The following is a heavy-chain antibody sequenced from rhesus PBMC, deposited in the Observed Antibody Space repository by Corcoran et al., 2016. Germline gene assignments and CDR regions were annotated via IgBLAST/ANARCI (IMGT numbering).Heavy chain of an antibody. CDR3: AREGYSSGWSPYYFDY. V-gene: IGHV4S10*01. D-gene: IGHD6S26*01. CDR1: GGSISDSYR. CDR2: IYGSSTST. J-gene: IGHJ4*01. Sequence: QVQLQESGPGVVKPSETLSLTCAVSGGSISDSYRWSWIRQPPGKGLERIGYIYGSSTSTNYNPSLKSRVTISKDTSKNQFSLKLGSVTAADTAVYYCAREGYSSGWSPYYFDYWGQGVLVTVSS.